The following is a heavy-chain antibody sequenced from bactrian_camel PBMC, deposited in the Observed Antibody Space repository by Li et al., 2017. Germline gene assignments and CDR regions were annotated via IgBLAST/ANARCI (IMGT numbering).Heavy chain of an antibody. CDR2: IGSDGKV. D-gene: IGHD3*01. J-gene: IGHJ4*01. Sequence: HVQLVESGGGSVQAGGSLRLSCEVSGRTFRNYCMGWFRQAPGKEREGVARIGSDGKVMYTDAVKGRFTISRDNAKDTLYLQMNSLKIEDTAVYYCALGSSRQATMTARGKGTQVTVS. V-gene: IGHV3S53*01. CDR1: GRTFRNYC.